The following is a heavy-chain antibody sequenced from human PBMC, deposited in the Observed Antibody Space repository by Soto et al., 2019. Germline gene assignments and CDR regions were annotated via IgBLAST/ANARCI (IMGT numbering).Heavy chain of an antibody. CDR2: ISSSSSTI. V-gene: IGHV3-48*01. J-gene: IGHJ4*02. CDR1: GFTFSSYS. CDR3: ARFYGDHPFDY. D-gene: IGHD4-17*01. Sequence: PGGSLRLSCAASGFTFSSYSMNWVRQAPGKGLEWVSYISSSSSTINYADSVKGRFTISRDNAKNSLYLQMNSLRAEDTAVYYCARFYGDHPFDYWGQGTLVTVSS.